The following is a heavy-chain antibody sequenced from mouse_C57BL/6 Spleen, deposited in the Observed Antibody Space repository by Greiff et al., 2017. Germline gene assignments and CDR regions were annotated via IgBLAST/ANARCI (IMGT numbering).Heavy chain of an antibody. CDR2: IDPSDSAT. J-gene: IGHJ3*01. Sequence: QVQLQQPGAELVRPGSSVKLSCKASGYTFTSYWMHWVKQRPIQGLEWIGNIDPSDSATHYNQKFKDKATLTVDKSSSTAYMQLSSLTSEDSAVYCCARHGSSSFAYWGQGTLVTVSA. CDR1: GYTFTSYW. V-gene: IGHV1-52*01. CDR3: ARHGSSSFAY. D-gene: IGHD1-1*01.